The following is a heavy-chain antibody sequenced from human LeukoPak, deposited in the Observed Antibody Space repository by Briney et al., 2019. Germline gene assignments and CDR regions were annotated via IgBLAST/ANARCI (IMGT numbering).Heavy chain of an antibody. CDR1: GVYLSSYF. D-gene: IGHD6-19*01. CDR2: IYTSGST. J-gene: IGHJ4*02. V-gene: IGHV4-4*07. CDR3: ARYSSGWSPYYFDY. Sequence: PSETLSLTRTVSGVYLSSYFWSWIRQPARKGLEWIGRIYTSGSTNYNPSLTSRVTMSVDTSKNQFSLKLSSVTAADTAVYYCARYSSGWSPYYFDYWGQGTLVTVSS.